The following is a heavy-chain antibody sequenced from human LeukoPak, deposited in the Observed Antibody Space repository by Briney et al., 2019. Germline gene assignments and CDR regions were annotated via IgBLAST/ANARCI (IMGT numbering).Heavy chain of an antibody. J-gene: IGHJ4*02. D-gene: IGHD4-23*01. CDR3: ARVAGGTYYFDY. Sequence: WGSLTLSCAASGCTFSSYSMNWVRQAPGKGLEWVSSISSSSSYIYYAYPVKGRFTIPRDNAKTSLYLQMNSLRGEGTGVYYCARVAGGTYYFDYWGQGTLVTVSS. CDR2: ISSSSSYI. V-gene: IGHV3-21*01. CDR1: GCTFSSYS.